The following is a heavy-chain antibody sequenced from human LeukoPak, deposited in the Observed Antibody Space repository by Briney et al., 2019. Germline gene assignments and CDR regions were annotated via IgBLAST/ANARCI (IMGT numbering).Heavy chain of an antibody. CDR1: GGSISSGGYS. J-gene: IGHJ4*02. CDR3: ARAGNSSGWSPGGFDY. V-gene: IGHV4-30-2*01. Sequence: PSETLSLTCAVSGGSISSGGYSWSWIRQPPGKGLEWIGYIYHSGSTYYNPSLKSRVTISVDRSKNQFSLKLSSVTAADTAVYYCARAGNSSGWSPGGFDYWGQGTLVTVSS. D-gene: IGHD6-19*01. CDR2: IYHSGST.